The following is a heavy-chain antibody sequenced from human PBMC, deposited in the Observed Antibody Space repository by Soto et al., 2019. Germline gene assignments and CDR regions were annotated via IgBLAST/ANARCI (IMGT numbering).Heavy chain of an antibody. CDR2: IDAGNGNT. J-gene: IGHJ5*02. Sequence: QVQLVQSGAEVKKPGASVKVSCKTSGYTFTTYSIHWVRQAPGQRLEWLGWIDAGNGNTQYSQKFQGRVTITRDTSARTAFMDLSSLRSEDTAVYYCARSLSTSGGWFDPWGQGTLVTVST. V-gene: IGHV1-3*01. CDR1: GYTFTTYS. CDR3: ARSLSTSGGWFDP. D-gene: IGHD2-2*01.